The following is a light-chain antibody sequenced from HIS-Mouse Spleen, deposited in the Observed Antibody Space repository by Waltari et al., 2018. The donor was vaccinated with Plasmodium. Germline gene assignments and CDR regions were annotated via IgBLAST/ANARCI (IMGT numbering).Light chain of an antibody. CDR2: YYSDSDK. CDR3: MIWPSNASGV. CDR1: SDINVGSYN. V-gene: IGLV5-37*01. Sequence: QPVLTQPPSSSASPGESARLTCTLPSDINVGSYNIYWYQPKPGSPPRYLLYYYSDSDKCQGSGVPSRFSGSKDASANTGILLISGLQSEDEADYYCMIWPSNASGVFGGGTKLTVL. J-gene: IGLJ3*02.